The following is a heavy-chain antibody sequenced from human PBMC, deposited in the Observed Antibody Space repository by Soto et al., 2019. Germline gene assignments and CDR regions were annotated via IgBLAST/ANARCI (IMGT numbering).Heavy chain of an antibody. CDR1: GFTFSSYS. V-gene: IGHV3-48*02. CDR3: ARGQSAWEILDYYYGMDV. CDR2: ISSSSYTI. J-gene: IGHJ6*02. D-gene: IGHD1-26*01. Sequence: EVQLVESGGGLVQPGGSLRLSCAASGFTFSSYSMNWVRQAPGRGLEWVSYISSSSYTIFYADSVKGRFTISRDNAKNSLYLQMNSLRDEDTAVYYCARGQSAWEILDYYYGMDVWGQGPTVTVS.